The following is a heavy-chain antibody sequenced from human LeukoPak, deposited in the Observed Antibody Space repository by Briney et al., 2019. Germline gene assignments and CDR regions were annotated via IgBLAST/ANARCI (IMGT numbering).Heavy chain of an antibody. CDR3: ASEKTTGSAGWHWYFDL. D-gene: IGHD4-17*01. V-gene: IGHV4-38-2*02. Sequence: SETLSLTCIVSGYSVSTTYYWGWIRQSPGKGLEWIGSIYHSGRTYYNPSLKSRVTISVDTSKNQFSLKLSSVTAADTAVYYCASEKTTGSAGWHWYFDLWGRGTLVTVSS. CDR2: IYHSGRT. J-gene: IGHJ2*01. CDR1: GYSVSTTYY.